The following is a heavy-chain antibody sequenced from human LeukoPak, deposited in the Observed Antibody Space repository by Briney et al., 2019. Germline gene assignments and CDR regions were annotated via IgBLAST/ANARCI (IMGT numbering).Heavy chain of an antibody. V-gene: IGHV3-23*01. D-gene: IGHD1-26*01. CDR1: GFTFSTYA. CDR3: AKVGSGRSFDY. J-gene: IGHJ4*02. Sequence: GGPLRLSCAASGFTFSTYAMSWARQAPGKGLEWVSSISGSGSITYYADSVKGRFTISRDNSKNTLYLQMNSLRAEDTAVYYCAKVGSGRSFDYWGQGTLVPVSS. CDR2: ISGSGSIT.